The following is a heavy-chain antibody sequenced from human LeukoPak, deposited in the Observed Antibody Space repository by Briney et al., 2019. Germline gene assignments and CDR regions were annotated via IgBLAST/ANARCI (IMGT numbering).Heavy chain of an antibody. CDR1: GVTFSSYW. D-gene: IGHD3-22*01. J-gene: IGHJ1*01. Sequence: GGSLRLSCAASGVTFSSYWMHWGRQAPGKGLVWVSRIKSEGSTNYADSVKGRFTISRDNATTTASLQMNSLRSEDTGVYYCASAPSEIGGYYPEYFRHWGQGTLVTVSS. V-gene: IGHV3-74*01. CDR3: ASAPSEIGGYYPEYFRH. CDR2: IKSEGST.